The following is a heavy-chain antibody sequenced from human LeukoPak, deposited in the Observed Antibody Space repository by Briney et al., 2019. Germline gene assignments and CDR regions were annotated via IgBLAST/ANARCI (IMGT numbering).Heavy chain of an antibody. V-gene: IGHV4-39*01. CDR1: GDSIRSSSYY. CDR2: IYYTGST. Sequence: PSETLSLTCTVSGDSIRSSSYYWAWIRQPPGKGLEWIGFIYYTGSTYYNPSLKSRVTISVDTSNNQFSLKLRSVTAADRAVYYCASSKIVVVPAADDYWGQGTLVTVSS. D-gene: IGHD2-2*01. CDR3: ASSKIVVVPAADDY. J-gene: IGHJ4*02.